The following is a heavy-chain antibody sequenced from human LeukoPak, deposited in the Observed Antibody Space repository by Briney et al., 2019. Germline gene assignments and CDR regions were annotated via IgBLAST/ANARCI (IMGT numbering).Heavy chain of an antibody. CDR2: INHSGST. CDR3: ARGIAVAGKYFQH. V-gene: IGHV4-34*01. J-gene: IGHJ1*01. Sequence: SETLSLTCAVYGGSFSGYYWSWIRQPPGKGLEWIGEINHSGSTNYNPSLKSRVTISVDTSKNQFSLKLSSVTAADTAVYYCARGIAVAGKYFQHWGQGTLVTVSS. D-gene: IGHD6-19*01. CDR1: GGSFSGYY.